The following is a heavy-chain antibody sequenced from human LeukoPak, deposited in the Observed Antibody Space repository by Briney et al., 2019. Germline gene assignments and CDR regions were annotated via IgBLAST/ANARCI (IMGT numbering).Heavy chain of an antibody. Sequence: ASVKVSCKASGYTFTGYYMHWVRHAPGQGLEWMGWLIPNSGGTNYAQKCQGRVTMTRDTSISTAYMELRRLRADDTVVYYCARGRVLHCSSTSCHEHGFDPWDQGTLVTVSS. D-gene: IGHD2-2*01. J-gene: IGHJ5*02. V-gene: IGHV1-2*02. CDR3: ARGRVLHCSSTSCHEHGFDP. CDR1: GYTFTGYY. CDR2: LIPNSGGT.